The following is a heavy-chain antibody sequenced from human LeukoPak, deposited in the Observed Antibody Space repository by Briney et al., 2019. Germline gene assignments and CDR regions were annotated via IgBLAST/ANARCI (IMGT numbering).Heavy chain of an antibody. D-gene: IGHD2-2*01. CDR3: ATAYCSSTSCSYYFDY. CDR1: GGTFSSYA. V-gene: IGHV1-69*11. Sequence: SVKVSCKASGGTFSSYAISWVRQAPGQGLEWMGRIIPILGTANYAQKFQGRVTITADESTSTAYMELSSLRSEDTAVYYCATAYCSSTSCSYYFDYWGQGTLVTVSS. J-gene: IGHJ4*02. CDR2: IIPILGTA.